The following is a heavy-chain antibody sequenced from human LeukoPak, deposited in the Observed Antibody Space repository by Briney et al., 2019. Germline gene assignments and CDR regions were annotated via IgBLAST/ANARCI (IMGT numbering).Heavy chain of an antibody. CDR3: AKDYRWPLDAFDI. CDR1: GFTFSSYA. J-gene: IGHJ3*02. V-gene: IGHV3-23*01. CDR2: ISGSGGST. Sequence: GGSLGLSCAASGFTFSSYAMSWVRQAPGKGLEWVSAISGSGGSTYYADSVKGRFTLSRDNSKNTLYLQMNSLRAEDTAVYYCAKDYRWPLDAFDIWGRGTMVTVSS.